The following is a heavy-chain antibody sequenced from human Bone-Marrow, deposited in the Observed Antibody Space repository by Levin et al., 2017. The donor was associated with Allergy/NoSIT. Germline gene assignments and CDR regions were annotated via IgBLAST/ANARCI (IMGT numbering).Heavy chain of an antibody. CDR3: AASRISGYSYGSLRY. CDR2: INPGGGST. D-gene: IGHD5-18*01. V-gene: IGHV3-23*01. CDR1: GFTFSGYA. J-gene: IGHJ4*02. Sequence: VASVKVSCAASGFTFSGYAMTWVRQAPGKGLEWVSSINPGGGSTYYADSVKGRFIISRDNSKNTLYLQMNSLRAEGTAVYYCAASRISGYSYGSLRYWGQGTLVTVSS.